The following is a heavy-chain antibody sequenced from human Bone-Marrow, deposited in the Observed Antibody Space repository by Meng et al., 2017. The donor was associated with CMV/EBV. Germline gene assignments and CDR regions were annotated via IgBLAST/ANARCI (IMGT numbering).Heavy chain of an antibody. CDR2: ISGSGGST. CDR1: GFTFSSYA. V-gene: IGHV3-23*01. Sequence: GGSLRLSCAASGFTFSSYAMSWVRQAPGKGLEWVSAISGSGGSTYYADSVKGRFTISRDNSKNTLYLQMNSLRAEDTAVYYCAKHLLLRFLEWFDAFDIWGQGTMVTVSS. D-gene: IGHD3-3*01. CDR3: AKHLLLRFLEWFDAFDI. J-gene: IGHJ3*02.